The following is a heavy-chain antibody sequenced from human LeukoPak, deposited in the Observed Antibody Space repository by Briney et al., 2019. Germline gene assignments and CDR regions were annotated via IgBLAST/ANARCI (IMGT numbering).Heavy chain of an antibody. V-gene: IGHV3-30*02. CDR2: IRYDGSNK. CDR1: GFTFSSYG. Sequence: PGGSLRLSCAASGFTFSSYGMHWVRQAPGKGLEWVAFIRYDGSNKYYADSVKGRFTISRDNSKNTLYLQMNSLRAEDTAVYYCAKGGYDSSGYSVDYWGQGTLVTVSS. D-gene: IGHD3-22*01. J-gene: IGHJ4*02. CDR3: AKGGYDSSGYSVDY.